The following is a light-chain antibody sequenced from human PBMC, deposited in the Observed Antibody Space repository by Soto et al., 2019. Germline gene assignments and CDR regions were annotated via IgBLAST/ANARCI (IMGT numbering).Light chain of an antibody. CDR1: NIGSKS. Sequence: SYELTQPPSVSVAPGKTARITCGGNNIGSKSVHWYQQKPGQTPILVIYFDSDRPSGIPERFSGSNSGNTATLTISRVEAGDEDDYYCQVWDSSSDHVVFGGRTNLTVL. CDR3: QVWDSSSDHVV. CDR2: FDS. V-gene: IGLV3-21*04. J-gene: IGLJ2*01.